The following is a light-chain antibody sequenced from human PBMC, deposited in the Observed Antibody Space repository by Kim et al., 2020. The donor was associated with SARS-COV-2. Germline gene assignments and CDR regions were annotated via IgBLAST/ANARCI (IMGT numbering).Light chain of an antibody. V-gene: IGLV1-44*01. CDR2: AND. J-gene: IGLJ7*01. CDR3: AAWDDNVNGVV. CDR1: SSNIGRNT. Sequence: GQSVTISCSGSSSNIGRNTVNWYQQFPGKAPKVIIYANDERPSGVPDRFSGSKSGTSGSLTISGLQSDDESDYYCAAWDDNVNGVVFGGGTQMADL.